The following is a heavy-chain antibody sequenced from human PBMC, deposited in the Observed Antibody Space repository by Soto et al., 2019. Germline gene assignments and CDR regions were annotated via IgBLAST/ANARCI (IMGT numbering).Heavy chain of an antibody. CDR1: GFTFSTYW. CDR2: INQDGSEK. J-gene: IGHJ4*02. CDR3: ARARGWNIVIIPAASDY. Sequence: EVQLVESGGGLVQPGGSLRLSCAASGFTFSTYWMSWVRQAPGKGLEWVANINQDGSEKYYVDSVKGRFPISRDNAKNSLYLQMTSLRADDTAVYYCARARGWNIVIIPAASDYWGQGTLVTVSS. D-gene: IGHD2-2*01. V-gene: IGHV3-7*01.